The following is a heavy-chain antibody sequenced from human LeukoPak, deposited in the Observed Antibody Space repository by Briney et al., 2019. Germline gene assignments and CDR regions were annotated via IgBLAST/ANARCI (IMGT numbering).Heavy chain of an antibody. Sequence: PSETLSLTCTVSGGSISSYYWSWIRQPPGKELEWIGYIYYSGSTNYSPSLKSQVTISVDTSKNQFSLKLSSVTAADTAVYYCARYGLIRGFEYWGQGTLVTVSS. CDR2: IYYSGST. CDR3: ARYGLIRGFEY. V-gene: IGHV4-59*01. CDR1: GGSISSYY. D-gene: IGHD3-16*01. J-gene: IGHJ4*02.